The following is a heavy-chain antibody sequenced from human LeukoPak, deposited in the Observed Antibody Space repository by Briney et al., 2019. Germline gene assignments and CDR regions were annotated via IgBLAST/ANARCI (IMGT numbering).Heavy chain of an antibody. CDR1: GFTFSSYA. J-gene: IGHJ4*02. Sequence: GGSLRLSCAASGFTFSSYAMSWVRQAPGKGLEWVSAISGSGSTYYADSVKGRFTISRDNSKNTLYLQMNSLRAEDTAVYYCADDRSGGYFDYWGQGTLVTVSS. D-gene: IGHD3-10*01. CDR3: ADDRSGGYFDY. CDR2: ISGSGST. V-gene: IGHV3-23*01.